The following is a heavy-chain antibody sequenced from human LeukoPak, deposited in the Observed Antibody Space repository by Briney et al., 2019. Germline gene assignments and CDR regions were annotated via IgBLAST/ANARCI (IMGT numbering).Heavy chain of an antibody. CDR3: ARVVVRGGIDH. D-gene: IGHD3-10*01. CDR2: ISYSGST. CDR1: GGSISSYY. Sequence: SETLSLTCTVSGGSISSYYWSWIRQPPGKGLEWIGYISYSGSTNYNPSLKSRVTISADTSKNQFSLKLSSVIAADTAVYYCARVVVRGGIDHWGQGTLVTVSS. J-gene: IGHJ4*02. V-gene: IGHV4-59*01.